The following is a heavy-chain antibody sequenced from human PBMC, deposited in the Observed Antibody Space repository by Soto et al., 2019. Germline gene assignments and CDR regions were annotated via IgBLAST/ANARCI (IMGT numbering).Heavy chain of an antibody. CDR2: MNSDGSLI. Sequence: GGSLRLSCAVAGYTFGNHWMHWVRQAPGKGLEWVSRMNSDGSLINYADSVKGRFTVSRDNARNTLYLQMNSLRVEDTAVYYCATAEVDYWGPGTLVTVPQ. J-gene: IGHJ4*02. CDR3: ATAEVDY. V-gene: IGHV3-74*01. CDR1: GYTFGNHW.